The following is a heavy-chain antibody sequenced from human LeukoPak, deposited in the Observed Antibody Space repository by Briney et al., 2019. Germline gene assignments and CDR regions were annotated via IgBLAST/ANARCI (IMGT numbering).Heavy chain of an antibody. CDR3: ARLPGYSSS. CDR2: IYYSGTT. CDR1: GYSISSTNW. Sequence: SDTLSLTCAVSGYSISSTNWWGWIRPPPGKGLEWIGYIYYSGTTYYNPSLKSRVTMSVDTSKNQFSLKLSSVTAVDTAVYYCARLPGYSSSWGQGTLVTVSS. D-gene: IGHD6-13*01. V-gene: IGHV4-28*01. J-gene: IGHJ4*02.